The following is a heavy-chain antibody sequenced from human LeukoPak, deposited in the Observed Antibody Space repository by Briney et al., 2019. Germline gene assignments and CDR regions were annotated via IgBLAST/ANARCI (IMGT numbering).Heavy chain of an antibody. CDR1: GFTFSSYG. CDR3: VKSDIGDWGYHFDH. V-gene: IGHV3-30*18. Sequence: GGSLRLSCAASGFTFSSYGMQWVRQAPGKGLEWVAIILYDGSSKFYPDSLKGRFTISRDNSKNTLYLQMNSLRAEDTAVYYCVKSDIGDWGYHFDHWGQGTRVTVSS. CDR2: ILYDGSSK. D-gene: IGHD2-21*02. J-gene: IGHJ4*02.